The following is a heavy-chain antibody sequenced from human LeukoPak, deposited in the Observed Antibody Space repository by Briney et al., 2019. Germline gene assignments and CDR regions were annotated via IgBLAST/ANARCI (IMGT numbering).Heavy chain of an antibody. J-gene: IGHJ4*02. CDR3: ARRGPTVTTGRRGPGEVDY. V-gene: IGHV4-59*08. D-gene: IGHD4-17*01. CDR2: IYYSGST. CDR1: GGSISSYY. Sequence: PSETLSLTCTVSGGSISSYYWSWIRQPPGKGLEWIGYIYYSGSTNYNPSLKRRVTISVDTSKNQFSLNLSSVTAADTAVYYCARRGPTVTTGRRGPGEVDYWGQGTLVTVSS.